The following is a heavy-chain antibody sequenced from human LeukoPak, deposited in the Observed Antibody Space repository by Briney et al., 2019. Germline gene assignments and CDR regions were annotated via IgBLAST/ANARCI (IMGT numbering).Heavy chain of an antibody. D-gene: IGHD3-16*01. Sequence: PGGSLRLSCAASGFTFRTYDMHWVRHVTGEGLEWVSAIDTAGNTFYPGSVKGRFTISRENAKDSLYLQMNNVRAGDTAVYFCARTSKVTSVMDIWGQGTMVTVSS. CDR3: ARTSKVTSVMDI. CDR1: GFTFRTYD. CDR2: IDTAGNT. J-gene: IGHJ3*02. V-gene: IGHV3-13*04.